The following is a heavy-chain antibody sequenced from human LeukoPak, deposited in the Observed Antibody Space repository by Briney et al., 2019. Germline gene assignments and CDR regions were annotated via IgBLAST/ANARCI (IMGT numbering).Heavy chain of an antibody. CDR1: GGTFSSYA. CDR2: ISAYNGNT. Sequence: GASVKVSCKASGGTFSSYAISWVRQAPGQGLEWMGWISAYNGNTTYAQKLQGRVTMTTDTSTSTAYMELRSLRSDDTAVYYCARATDYGGKLDAFVIWGQGTMVTVSS. V-gene: IGHV1-18*01. J-gene: IGHJ3*02. CDR3: ARATDYGGKLDAFVI. D-gene: IGHD4-23*01.